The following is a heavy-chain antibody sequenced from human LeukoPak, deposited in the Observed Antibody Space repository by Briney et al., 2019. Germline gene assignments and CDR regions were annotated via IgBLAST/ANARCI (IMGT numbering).Heavy chain of an antibody. CDR1: GGSISSYY. CDR3: ARERRDAAAGTVDY. Sequence: SETLSLTCTVSGGSISSYYWSWIRQPPGKGLEWIGYIYYSGSTNYNPSLKSRVTISVDTSKNQFSLKLSSVTAADTAVYHCARERRDAAAGTVDYWGQGTLVTVSS. J-gene: IGHJ4*02. CDR2: IYYSGST. V-gene: IGHV4-59*01. D-gene: IGHD6-13*01.